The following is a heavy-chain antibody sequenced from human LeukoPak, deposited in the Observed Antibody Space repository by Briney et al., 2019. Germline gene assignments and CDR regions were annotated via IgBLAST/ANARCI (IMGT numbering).Heavy chain of an antibody. CDR2: ISSCSRYL. CDR1: GCTFSSYR. D-gene: IGHD1-7*01. V-gene: IGHV3-21*01. CDR3: ARAELQPNYEYYYYMDV. Sequence: PGGSLTLSCAASGCTFSSYRMHWVGQAPAKGVEGVSSISSCSRYLYHADAVKGRFTISRDNAKNSLYLQMNSLRAEDTAVYYCARAELQPNYEYYYYMDVWGKGTTVTVSS. J-gene: IGHJ6*03.